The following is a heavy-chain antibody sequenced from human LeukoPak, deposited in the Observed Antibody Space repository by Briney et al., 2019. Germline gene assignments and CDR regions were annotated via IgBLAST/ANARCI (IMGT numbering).Heavy chain of an antibody. CDR2: IYSGGNT. D-gene: IGHD3-10*01. CDR3: AKDVRWFAGEKSLDY. CDR1: GFIVSDNY. Sequence: GGSLRLSCAASGFIVSDNYMSWVRQAPGKGLEWVSVIYSGGNTYYADSMKGRFTISRDNSKNTLYLQMNSLRAEDTAVYYCAKDVRWFAGEKSLDYWGQGTLVTVSS. J-gene: IGHJ4*02. V-gene: IGHV3-53*01.